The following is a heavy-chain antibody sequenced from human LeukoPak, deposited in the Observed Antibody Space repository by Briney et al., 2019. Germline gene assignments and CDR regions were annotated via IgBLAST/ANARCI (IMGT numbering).Heavy chain of an antibody. CDR2: ISSSSSYV. Sequence: GGSLRLSCAASGFTFSSYSMNWVRQAPGKGLEWVSSISSSSSYVYYADSVKGRFTISRDNAKNSLYLQMNSLRAEDTAVYYCARREGSPWYYFDYWGQGTLVTVSS. CDR3: ARREGSPWYYFDY. D-gene: IGHD6-13*01. CDR1: GFTFSSYS. J-gene: IGHJ4*02. V-gene: IGHV3-21*01.